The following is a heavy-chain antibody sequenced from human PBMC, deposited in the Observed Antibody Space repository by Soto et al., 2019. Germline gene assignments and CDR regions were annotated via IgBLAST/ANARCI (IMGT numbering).Heavy chain of an antibody. V-gene: IGHV3-30*03. J-gene: IGHJ4*02. Sequence: QVQLVESGGGVVQPGRSLRLSCAASGFTFSSYGMHWVRQAPGKGLEWVAVISYDGSNKYYADSVKGRFTISRDNSKNTLDLQMNSLRAEDTSVYYCATPEARTFYGDYVFDYWGQGTLVTVSS. CDR1: GFTFSSYG. D-gene: IGHD4-17*01. CDR2: ISYDGSNK. CDR3: ATPEARTFYGDYVFDY.